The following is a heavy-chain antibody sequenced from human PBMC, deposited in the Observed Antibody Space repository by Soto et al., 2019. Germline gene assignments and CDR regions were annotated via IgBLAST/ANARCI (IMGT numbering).Heavy chain of an antibody. CDR2: MNPNSGNT. Sequence: ASVKVSCKASGYTFTSYDINWVRQATGQGLEWMGWMNPNSGNTGYAQKFQGRVTMTRNTSISTAYMELSSLRSEDTAVYYCARETIFELYNWFDPWGQGTLVTVSS. J-gene: IGHJ5*02. CDR3: ARETIFELYNWFDP. D-gene: IGHD3-3*01. CDR1: GYTFTSYD. V-gene: IGHV1-8*01.